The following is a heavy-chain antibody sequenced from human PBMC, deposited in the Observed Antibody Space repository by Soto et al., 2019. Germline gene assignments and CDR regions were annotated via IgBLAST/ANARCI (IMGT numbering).Heavy chain of an antibody. J-gene: IGHJ6*02. Sequence: QVQLQESGPGLVKPSGTLSLTCAVSGDSISTTHWWSWVRQPPGKGLQRVGEVYHTGVTNYNPSSSLTRRITMSVDRSRNQCSMILTSVTAADTAVYYGARGYLNDDLMDVWGQGTTVTVSS. CDR2: VYHTGVT. V-gene: IGHV4-4*02. D-gene: IGHD1-1*01. CDR1: GDSISTTHW. CDR3: ARGYLNDDLMDV.